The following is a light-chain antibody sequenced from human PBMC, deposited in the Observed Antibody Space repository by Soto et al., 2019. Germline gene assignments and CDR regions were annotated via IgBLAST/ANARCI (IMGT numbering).Light chain of an antibody. V-gene: IGKV3-20*01. CDR3: LQYGSSPPFT. CDR2: GAS. Sequence: EIVWTQSPGTLSLSPGERATLSCRASQSVSSRYLAWYQQKLGQATRHLIYGASSRATCIPDRFIGSESGTDVNLTISRLEPEDFAVYYCLQYGSSPPFTFGPGTKVHIK. J-gene: IGKJ3*01. CDR1: QSVSSRY.